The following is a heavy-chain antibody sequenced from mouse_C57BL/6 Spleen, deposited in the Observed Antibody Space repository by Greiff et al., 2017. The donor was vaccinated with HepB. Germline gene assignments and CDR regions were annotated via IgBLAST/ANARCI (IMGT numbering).Heavy chain of an antibody. V-gene: IGHV1-39*01. J-gene: IGHJ2*01. CDR3: ARIRYTGPYYVDY. Sequence: VQLQQSGPELVKPGASVKISCKASGYSFTDYNMNWVKQSNGKSLEWIGVINPNYGTTSYNQKFKGKATLTVDQSSTTAYMQLNILTSEDSAVYYCARIRYTGPYYVDYWGQGTTLTVSS. CDR2: INPNYGTT. D-gene: IGHD2-14*01. CDR1: GYSFTDYN.